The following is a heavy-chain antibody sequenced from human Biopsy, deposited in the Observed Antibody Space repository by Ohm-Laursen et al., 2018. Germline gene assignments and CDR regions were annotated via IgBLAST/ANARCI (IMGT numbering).Heavy chain of an antibody. CDR2: LHDRGVT. Sequence: SLRLSCSASGITVNDDYMSWVRQAPGKGLEWVSSLHDRGVTYYADSVKGRFTISGDNSKNTLYLQMNGLRAEDTAVYFCQGGHLPPGQFYGVDAWGQGTTVTVSS. D-gene: IGHD3-16*01. CDR1: GITVNDDY. V-gene: IGHV3-53*01. J-gene: IGHJ6*02. CDR3: QGGHLPPGQFYGVDA.